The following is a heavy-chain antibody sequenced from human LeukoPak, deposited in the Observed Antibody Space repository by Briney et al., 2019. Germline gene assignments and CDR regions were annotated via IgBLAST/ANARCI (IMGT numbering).Heavy chain of an antibody. V-gene: IGHV1-24*01. Sequence: ASVKVSCKVSGYTLTELSMHRVRQAPGKGLEWMGGLDPEDGETIYAQKFQGRVTMTEDTSTDTAYMELSSLRSEDTAVYYCATELPVVLRFLEWSYWGQGTLVTVSS. CDR1: GYTLTELS. J-gene: IGHJ4*02. D-gene: IGHD3-3*01. CDR2: LDPEDGET. CDR3: ATELPVVLRFLEWSY.